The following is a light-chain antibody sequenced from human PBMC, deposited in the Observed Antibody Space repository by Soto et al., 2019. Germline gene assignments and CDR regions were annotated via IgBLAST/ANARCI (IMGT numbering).Light chain of an antibody. CDR1: QTILYSSKNKNY. Sequence: DIVMTQSPDSLTVSLGERATINCMSSQTILYSSKNKNYLAWYQQKPGQPPKLLIHWASTRESGVPDRFSGSGSGTDSTLTISSLQDQHVAVPFCQQYYPSSFTFGPGTKVDIK. CDR3: QQYYPSSFT. V-gene: IGKV4-1*01. CDR2: WAS. J-gene: IGKJ3*01.